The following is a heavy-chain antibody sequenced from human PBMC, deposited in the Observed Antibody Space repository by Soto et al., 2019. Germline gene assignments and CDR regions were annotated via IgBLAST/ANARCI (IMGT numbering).Heavy chain of an antibody. CDR1: GFTFSYYS. CDR3: AHPRGYGVFDAYDI. CDR2: ISSSSTYI. J-gene: IGHJ3*02. D-gene: IGHD4-17*01. V-gene: IGHV3-21*04. Sequence: LRLSCAASGFTFSYYSMNWVRQAPGKGLEWVSSISSSSTYINYADALKGRFSVSRDNSNNSLFLFMNSLRVEDTAVYYCAHPRGYGVFDAYDIWGQGTMVTVSS.